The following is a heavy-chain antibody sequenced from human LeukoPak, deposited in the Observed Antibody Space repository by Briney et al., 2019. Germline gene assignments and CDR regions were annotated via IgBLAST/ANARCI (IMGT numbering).Heavy chain of an antibody. CDR2: ISWNSGSI. J-gene: IGHJ4*02. CDR3: AKAAGIAASYSYYFDY. CDR1: GFTFDDYA. V-gene: IGHV3-9*01. Sequence: GGSLRLSCAASGFTFDDYAMHWVRHAPGKGLEWVSGISWNSGSIGYADSVKGRFTISRDNAKNSLYLQMNSLRAEDTALYYCAKAAGIAASYSYYFDYWGQGTLVTVSS. D-gene: IGHD6-13*01.